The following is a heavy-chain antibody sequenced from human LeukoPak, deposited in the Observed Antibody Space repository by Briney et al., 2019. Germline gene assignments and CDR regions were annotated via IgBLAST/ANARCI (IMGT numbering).Heavy chain of an antibody. D-gene: IGHD5-24*01. CDR2: IKQDGSER. CDR3: ARNRGWQQFDY. V-gene: IGHV3-7*01. J-gene: IGHJ4*02. CDR1: GFTFSSYA. Sequence: GGSLRLSCAASGFTFSSYAMSWVRQAPGKGLEWVATIKQDGSERYYLESVKGRFTISRDNAKNSLYLQMNNLRAEDTAVYYCARNRGWQQFDYWGQGTLVTVSS.